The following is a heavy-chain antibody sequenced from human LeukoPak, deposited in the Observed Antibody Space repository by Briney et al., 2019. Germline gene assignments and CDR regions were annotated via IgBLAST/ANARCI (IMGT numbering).Heavy chain of an antibody. J-gene: IGHJ4*02. CDR3: ARGGQSRFGY. Sequence: SETLSLTCTVSGGSISSYYWRWIRQPPGKGLEWSGYIYYSGSTNYNPSLKSRVTISVDTSKNQFSLKLSSVTAADTAVYYCARGGQSRFGYWGQGTLVTVSS. V-gene: IGHV4-59*01. D-gene: IGHD3/OR15-3a*01. CDR1: GGSISSYY. CDR2: IYYSGST.